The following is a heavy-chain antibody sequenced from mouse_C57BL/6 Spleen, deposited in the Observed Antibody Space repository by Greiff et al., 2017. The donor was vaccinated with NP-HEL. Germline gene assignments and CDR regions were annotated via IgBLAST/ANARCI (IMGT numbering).Heavy chain of an antibody. CDR1: GYTFTDYE. CDR2: IDPETGGT. Sequence: VQLQQSGAELVRPGASVTLSCKASGYTFTDYEMHWVKQTPVHGLEWIGAIDPETGGTAYNQKFKGKAILTADKSSSTAYMELRSLTSEDSAVYYCTRWEPTWFAYWGQGTLVTVSA. D-gene: IGHD4-1*01. V-gene: IGHV1-15*01. CDR3: TRWEPTWFAY. J-gene: IGHJ3*01.